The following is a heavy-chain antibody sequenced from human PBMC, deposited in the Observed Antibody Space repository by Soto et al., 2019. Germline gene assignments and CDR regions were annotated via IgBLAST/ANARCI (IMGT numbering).Heavy chain of an antibody. D-gene: IGHD3-10*01. V-gene: IGHV3-23*01. CDR2: ISGGGDAP. Sequence: EVQLLESGGGLVQPGGSLRLSCAGSGFTFINYAMNWVRQAPGKGLEWVSTISGGGDAPFFADSVRGRFTISRDNSKNTVLLQMINLGVDDTAVYFCARKVPGSTSRPDYWYFDLWGRGTLVTVSS. CDR1: GFTFINYA. J-gene: IGHJ2*01. CDR3: ARKVPGSTSRPDYWYFDL.